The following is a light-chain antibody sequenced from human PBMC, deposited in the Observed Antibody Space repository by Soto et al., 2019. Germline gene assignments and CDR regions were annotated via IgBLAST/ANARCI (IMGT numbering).Light chain of an antibody. CDR1: QDIGNS. CDR2: DAS. CDR3: QKSDHLPL. V-gene: IGKV1-33*01. Sequence: DVQMTHSAASLSASVVYRVSSTCQASQDIGNSLNWFQPKPGKAPNLVIYDASNLEIGVPSRFSGSGSGTDFTFTISSLRPEDIATYYCQKSDHLPLLGPGTKVDI. J-gene: IGKJ3*01.